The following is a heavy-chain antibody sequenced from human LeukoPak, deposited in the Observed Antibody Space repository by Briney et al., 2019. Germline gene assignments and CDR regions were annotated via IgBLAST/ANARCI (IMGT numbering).Heavy chain of an antibody. J-gene: IGHJ4*02. CDR1: GFTFSSYS. D-gene: IGHD3-9*01. CDR3: ARAGGDILTGYHPAFDY. V-gene: IGHV3-48*01. Sequence: PGGSLRLSCAASGFTFSSYSMNWVRQAPGKGLEWVSYISSSSTIYYADSVKGRFTISRDNANNSLYLQMNSLRAEDTAVYYWARAGGDILTGYHPAFDYWGQGTLVTVSS. CDR2: ISSSSTI.